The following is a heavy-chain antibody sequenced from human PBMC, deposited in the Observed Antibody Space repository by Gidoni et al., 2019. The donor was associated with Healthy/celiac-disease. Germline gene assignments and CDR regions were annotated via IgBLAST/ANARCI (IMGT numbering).Heavy chain of an antibody. V-gene: IGHV1-18*01. CDR3: ARELYPRWLQFPFGMDV. J-gene: IGHJ6*02. Sequence: QVQLVQSGAEVKKPGASVKVSCKASGYTFTSLGISWVRQAPGQGLEWMGWISAYNGNTNYAQKLQGRVTMTTDTSTSTAYMELRSLRSDDTAVYYCARELYPRWLQFPFGMDVWGQGTTVTVSS. CDR1: GYTFTSLG. CDR2: ISAYNGNT. D-gene: IGHD5-12*01.